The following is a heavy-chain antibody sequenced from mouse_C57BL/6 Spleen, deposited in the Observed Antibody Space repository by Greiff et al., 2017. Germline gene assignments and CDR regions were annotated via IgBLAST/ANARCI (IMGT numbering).Heavy chain of an antibody. D-gene: IGHD2-4*01. CDR1: GYTFTSYW. CDR2: INPSNGGT. Sequence: VQLQQPGTELVKPGASVKLSCKASGYTFTSYWMHWVKQRPGQGLEWIGNINPSNGGTNYNEKFKSKATLTVDKSSSTAYMQLSSLTSEDSAVYYCARSGITTGYWYFDVWGTGTTVTVSS. CDR3: ARSGITTGYWYFDV. J-gene: IGHJ1*03. V-gene: IGHV1-53*01.